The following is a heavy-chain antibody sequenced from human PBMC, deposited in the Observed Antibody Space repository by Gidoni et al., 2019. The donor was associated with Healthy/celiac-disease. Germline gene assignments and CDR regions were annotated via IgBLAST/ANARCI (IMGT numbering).Heavy chain of an antibody. CDR1: GGSFSGYY. Sequence: QVQLQQWGAGLLKPSETLSLTCAVYGGSFSGYYWSWIRQPPGKGLELIGEINHSGSTNYNPSLKSRVTISVDTSKNQFSLKLSSVTAADTAVYYCARDYYDSSGYYYSWFDPWGQGTLVTVSS. CDR2: INHSGST. D-gene: IGHD3-22*01. J-gene: IGHJ5*02. CDR3: ARDYYDSSGYYYSWFDP. V-gene: IGHV4-34*01.